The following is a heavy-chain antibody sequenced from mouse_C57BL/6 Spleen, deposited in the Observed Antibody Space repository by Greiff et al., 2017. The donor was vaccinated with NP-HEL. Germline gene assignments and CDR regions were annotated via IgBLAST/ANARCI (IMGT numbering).Heavy chain of an antibody. J-gene: IGHJ4*01. CDR1: GFTFSDYG. CDR3: ARDGYLYAMDY. Sequence: EVQVVESGGGLVKPGGSLKLSCAASGFTFSDYGMHWVRQAPEKGLEWVAYIRSGSSTIYYADTVKGRFTIFRDNAKNTLFLQMTSLRSEDTAMYYCARDGYLYAMDYWGQGTSVTVSS. CDR2: IRSGSSTI. D-gene: IGHD2-3*01. V-gene: IGHV5-17*01.